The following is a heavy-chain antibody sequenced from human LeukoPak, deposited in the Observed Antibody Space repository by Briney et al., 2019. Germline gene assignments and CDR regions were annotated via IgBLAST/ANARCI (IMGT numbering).Heavy chain of an antibody. CDR2: IYHSGST. D-gene: IGHD3-10*01. CDR1: GYSISSGYY. J-gene: IGHJ4*02. CDR3: ASDEEFSWFFN. V-gene: IGHV4-38-2*02. Sequence: KASETLSLTCSVSGYSISSGYYWGWIRQPPGKGLEWIGSIYHSGSTYYNPSLKSRVTISVDTSKNQLSLKLTSVTAADTAVYYCASDEEFSWFFNWGQGTLVTVSS.